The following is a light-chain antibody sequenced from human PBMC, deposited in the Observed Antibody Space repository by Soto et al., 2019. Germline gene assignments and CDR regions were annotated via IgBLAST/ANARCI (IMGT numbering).Light chain of an antibody. Sequence: EIVMTQSPATLSVSPGERATLSCRASQSVSSNLAWYQQKPGQAPSLLIYGASTRATGISVRFSGSGSGTEFTLTISSLQSEDFAVYYCQQYNNWPETFGQGTKVDIK. CDR1: QSVSSN. V-gene: IGKV3-15*01. CDR2: GAS. J-gene: IGKJ1*01. CDR3: QQYNNWPET.